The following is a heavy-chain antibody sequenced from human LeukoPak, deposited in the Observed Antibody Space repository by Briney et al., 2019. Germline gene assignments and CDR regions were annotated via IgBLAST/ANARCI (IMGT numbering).Heavy chain of an antibody. V-gene: IGHV1-58*02. CDR1: GYTFTGYY. J-gene: IGHJ4*02. Sequence: SVKVSCKASGYTFTGYYMHWVRQARGQRLEWIGWIVVGSGNTNYAQKFQERVTITRDMSTSTAYMELSSLRSEDTAVYYCAAHVEMATITVYWGQGTLVTVSS. D-gene: IGHD5-24*01. CDR3: AAHVEMATITVY. CDR2: IVVGSGNT.